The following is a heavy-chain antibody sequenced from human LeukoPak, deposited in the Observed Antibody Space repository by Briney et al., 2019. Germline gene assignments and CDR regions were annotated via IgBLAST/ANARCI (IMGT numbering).Heavy chain of an antibody. J-gene: IGHJ4*02. CDR2: IYYSGST. CDR3: ARTGSTVTMLYPFDH. CDR1: GVSISSYY. D-gene: IGHD4-17*01. V-gene: IGHV4-59*01. Sequence: WETLSLTCTASGVSISSYYWSWIRQPPGKGLEWIGYIYYSGSTNYNTSLKSRVNISVDTSKNQFYLKLSSVTAADTAVYYCARTGSTVTMLYPFDHWGQGTLVTVSS.